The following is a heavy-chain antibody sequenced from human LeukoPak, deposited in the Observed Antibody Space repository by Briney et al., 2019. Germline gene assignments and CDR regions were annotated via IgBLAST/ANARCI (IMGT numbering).Heavy chain of an antibody. V-gene: IGHV5-51*01. D-gene: IGHD3-16*01. CDR2: IYPGDSDT. CDR3: ARCDCGSRIGYYYYYGMDV. Sequence: GESLKISCKGSGYSFTSYWIGWVRQMPGKGLEWMGIIYPGDSDTRYSPSFQGQVTISADKSISTAYLQWSSLKASDTAMYYCARCDCGSRIGYYYYYGMDVWGQGTTVTVS. J-gene: IGHJ6*02. CDR1: GYSFTSYW.